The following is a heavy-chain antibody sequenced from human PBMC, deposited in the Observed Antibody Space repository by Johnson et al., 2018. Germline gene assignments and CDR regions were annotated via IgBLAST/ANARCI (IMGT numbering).Heavy chain of an antibody. CDR2: ISGSGGST. CDR3: AKYIPPSGPNYYYYYLDV. V-gene: IGHV3-23*04. CDR1: GFTFSSYA. Sequence: VQLVESGGDLVQPGGSLRLSCAASGFTFSSYAMSWVRQAPGKGLEWVSAISGSGGSTYYADSVKGRFPIPRDNSKNTLYLQMNSLRAEDTAVYYCAKYIPPSGPNYYYYYLDVWGKGTTGTVSS. J-gene: IGHJ6*03. D-gene: IGHD2-2*02.